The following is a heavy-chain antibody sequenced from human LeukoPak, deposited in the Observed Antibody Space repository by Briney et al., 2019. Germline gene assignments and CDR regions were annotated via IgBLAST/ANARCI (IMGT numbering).Heavy chain of an antibody. V-gene: IGHV1-2*02. D-gene: IGHD2-21*02. CDR1: GYTFTGYH. Sequence: RASVKVSCKTSGYTFTGYHMHWVRQAPGQGLEWMGWINPYSGGTNFAQKFQGRVTMTRDTSITTAYMELSRLRSDDTAVYYCARVVYCGGDCYSEYFYGMDVWGQGTMVTVSS. CDR2: INPYSGGT. J-gene: IGHJ6*02. CDR3: ARVVYCGGDCYSEYFYGMDV.